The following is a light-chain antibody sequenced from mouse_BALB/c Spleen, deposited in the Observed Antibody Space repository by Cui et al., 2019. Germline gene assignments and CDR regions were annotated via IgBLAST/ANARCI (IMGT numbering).Light chain of an antibody. J-gene: IGKJ1*01. Sequence: NIVLTQSPASLAVSLGHRATIAVRASEGVGSYGNSCIHWYQQKPGQPPKLLIYLASNLESGGPARFSGSGSRTDFTLTIDPVEADDAATYYCQQNNEDPPTFGGGTKLEIK. V-gene: IGKV3-10*01. CDR1: EGVGSYGNSC. CDR2: LAS. CDR3: QQNNEDPPT.